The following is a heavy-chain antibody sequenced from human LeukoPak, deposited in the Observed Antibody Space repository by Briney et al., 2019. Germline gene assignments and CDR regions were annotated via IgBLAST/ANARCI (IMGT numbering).Heavy chain of an antibody. J-gene: IGHJ4*02. Sequence: GGSLRLSCAASGFTFSSYAMSWVRQAPGKGLEWVSAISGSGGSTYYADSVKGRFTISRDNAKNSLYLQMNSLRAEDTAVYYCARDVVYYDILTGYETRSYFDYWGQGTLVTVSS. CDR1: GFTFSSYA. CDR3: ARDVVYYDILTGYETRSYFDY. CDR2: ISGSGGST. V-gene: IGHV3-23*01. D-gene: IGHD3-9*01.